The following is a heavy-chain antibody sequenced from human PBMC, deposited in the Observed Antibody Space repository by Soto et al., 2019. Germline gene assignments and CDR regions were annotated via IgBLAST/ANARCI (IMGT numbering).Heavy chain of an antibody. D-gene: IGHD2-2*01. V-gene: IGHV3-15*07. Sequence: PGGSLRLSCAASGFTFSNAWMNWVRQAPGKGLEWVGRIKSKTDGGTTDYAAPVKGGFTISRDDSKNTLYLQMNSLKTEDTAVYYCTTATRPEALNYYYYGMDVWGQGTTVTVSS. CDR2: IKSKTDGGTT. CDR1: GFTFSNAW. J-gene: IGHJ6*02. CDR3: TTATRPEALNYYYYGMDV.